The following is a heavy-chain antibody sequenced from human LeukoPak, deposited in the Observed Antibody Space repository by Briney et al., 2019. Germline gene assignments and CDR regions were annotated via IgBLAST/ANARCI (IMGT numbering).Heavy chain of an antibody. J-gene: IGHJ4*02. V-gene: IGHV3-74*01. CDR1: GFTFSNFV. Sequence: GGSLRLSCAASGFTFSNFVMSWVRQAPGKGLVWVSRINSDGSRTSYADSVKGRFTISRDNAKNTLYLQMNSLRADDTAVYYCAKGGSSYSEMDYWGQGTLVTVSS. CDR2: INSDGSRT. CDR3: AKGGSSYSEMDY. D-gene: IGHD4-11*01.